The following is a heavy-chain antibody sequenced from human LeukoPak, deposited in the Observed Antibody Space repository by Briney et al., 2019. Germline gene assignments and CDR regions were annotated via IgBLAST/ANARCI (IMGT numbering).Heavy chain of an antibody. Sequence: PGGSLRLSCAASGFTVSSKYMSWVRQAPGKGLEWVTVISHDGRNKYYADSVKGRFTISRDNSMNTLDLEMNSLRAEDTAVYYCATQPCSGGRCYLEHWGQGTLVTVSS. CDR3: ATQPCSGGRCYLEH. D-gene: IGHD2-15*01. CDR2: ISHDGRNK. J-gene: IGHJ4*02. CDR1: GFTVSSKY. V-gene: IGHV3-30*03.